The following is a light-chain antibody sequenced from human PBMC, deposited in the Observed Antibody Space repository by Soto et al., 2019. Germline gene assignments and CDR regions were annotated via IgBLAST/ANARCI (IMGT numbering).Light chain of an antibody. V-gene: IGKV3-20*01. J-gene: IGKJ1*01. CDR2: DAS. Sequence: EIVLTQSPGTLSLSPGERSTLSCMASQSVSNNYLAWYQQKPGQAPRLLIYDASNRATGIPARFSGSGSGTDFTLTISSLEPEDFAVYYCQQFGSSGTFGQGTKVDIK. CDR3: QQFGSSGT. CDR1: QSVSNNY.